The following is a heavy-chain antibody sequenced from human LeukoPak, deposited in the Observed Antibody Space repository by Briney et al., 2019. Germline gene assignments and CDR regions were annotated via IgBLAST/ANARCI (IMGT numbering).Heavy chain of an antibody. J-gene: IGHJ4*02. CDR2: INPNSGGT. Sequence: ASVKVSCKASGYSFTNYYTHWVRQAPGQGPEWMGWINPNSGGTNYAQKFQGRVTMTRDTSIRTTYMELSRLRSDDTAVYFCARDLGWELVLDYWGQGTLVTVSS. V-gene: IGHV1-2*02. CDR1: GYSFTNYY. D-gene: IGHD4-23*01. CDR3: ARDLGWELVLDY.